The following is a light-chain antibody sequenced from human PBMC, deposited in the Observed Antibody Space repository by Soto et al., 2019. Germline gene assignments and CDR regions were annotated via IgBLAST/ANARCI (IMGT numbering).Light chain of an antibody. CDR3: QQYGSSPLT. Sequence: ETVLTQSPGTLSLSPGERATLSCRASQSVSSNYLAWYQQKPGQAPRLLIYVASSRATGIPDRFSGSGSGTDFTLTISRLEPEDFAVYYCQQYGSSPLTFGGGTKVEIK. CDR1: QSVSSNY. J-gene: IGKJ4*01. CDR2: VAS. V-gene: IGKV3-20*01.